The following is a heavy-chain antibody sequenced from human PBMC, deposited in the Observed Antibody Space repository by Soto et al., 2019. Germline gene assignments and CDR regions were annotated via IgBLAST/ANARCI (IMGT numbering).Heavy chain of an antibody. CDR2: LNTDGSTT. Sequence: EMQLVESGGRLVQPGGSLRLSCAASGFTFSTYWMAWVRQAPGKGLVWVSRLNTDGSTTNYADSVRGRFTISRDNAKNTIYLQMNSLRVDDTALYYCARPRRIWSPFDAFDVWGQGTMVTVSS. D-gene: IGHD6-13*01. V-gene: IGHV3-74*01. CDR3: ARPRRIWSPFDAFDV. J-gene: IGHJ3*01. CDR1: GFTFSTYW.